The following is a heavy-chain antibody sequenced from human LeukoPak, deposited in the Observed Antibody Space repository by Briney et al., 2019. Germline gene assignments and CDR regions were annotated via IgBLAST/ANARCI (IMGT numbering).Heavy chain of an antibody. CDR1: GFTFSSYG. V-gene: IGHV3-30*02. J-gene: IGHJ4*02. CDR2: IRYDGSNK. Sequence: GGSLRLSCAASGFTFSSYGMHWVRQAPGKGLEWVAFIRYDGSNKYYADSVKGRFTISRDNSKNMLYLQMNSLRAEDTAVYYCAKEYYDSSGYSSWYFDYWGQGTLVTVSS. CDR3: AKEYYDSSGYSSWYFDY. D-gene: IGHD3-22*01.